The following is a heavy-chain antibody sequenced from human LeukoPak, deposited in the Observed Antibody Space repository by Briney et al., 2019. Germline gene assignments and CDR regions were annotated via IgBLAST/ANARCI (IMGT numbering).Heavy chain of an antibody. V-gene: IGHV1-8*02. CDR2: MNPNSGNT. CDR1: GYTFTGYY. D-gene: IGHD4-17*01. CDR3: ARTTPSGDY. J-gene: IGHJ4*02. Sequence: ASVKVSCKASGYTFTGYYMHWVRQAPGQGLEWMGWMNPNSGNTGYAQKFQGRVTMTRNTSISTAYMELSSLRSEDTAVYYCARTTPSGDYWGQGTLVTVSS.